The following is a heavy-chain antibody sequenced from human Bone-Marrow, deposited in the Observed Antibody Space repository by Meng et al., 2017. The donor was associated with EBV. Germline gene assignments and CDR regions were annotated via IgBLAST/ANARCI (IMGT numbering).Heavy chain of an antibody. CDR2: INHSGST. Sequence: LKEGVRGLFTPSGTLSPTCAVYGGSFSGYYWSWIRQPPGKGLEWIGEINHSGSTNYNPSLKSRVTISVDTSKNQFSLKLSSVTAADTAVYYCARGCSGGSCSPFDYWGQGTLVTVSS. J-gene: IGHJ4*02. D-gene: IGHD2-15*01. V-gene: IGHV4-34*01. CDR3: ARGCSGGSCSPFDY. CDR1: GGSFSGYY.